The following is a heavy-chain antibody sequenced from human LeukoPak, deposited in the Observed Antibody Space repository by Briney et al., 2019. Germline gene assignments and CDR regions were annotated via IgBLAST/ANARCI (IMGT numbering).Heavy chain of an antibody. CDR1: GFTFGSYS. D-gene: IGHD3-3*01. J-gene: IGHJ4*02. V-gene: IGHV3-21*01. CDR2: ISSSSSFI. CDR3: ASKEWLFS. Sequence: GGSLRLSCAASGFTFGSYSMNWVRQAPGKGLEWVSFISSSSSFIYYADSVKGRFTISRDNAKNSLYLQMNSLRAEDTAVYYCASKEWLFSWGQGTLVTVSS.